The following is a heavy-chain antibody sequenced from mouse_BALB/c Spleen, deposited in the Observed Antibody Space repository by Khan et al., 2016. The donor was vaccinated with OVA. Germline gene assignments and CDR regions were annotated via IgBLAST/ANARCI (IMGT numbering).Heavy chain of an antibody. CDR1: GYPLTSYW. CDR3: VRSFHYGSSTWLAD. CDR2: IDPSDSYT. J-gene: IGHJ3*01. V-gene: IGHV1-69*02. Sequence: QVQLQQPGAELVKPGASVKLSCKASGYPLTSYWLHWVKQRPGQGPEWIGEIDPSDSYTNYNQKFEGRATLTVDNSSSTTYMYLSSLTSEESAVYDCVRSFHYGSSTWLADWGQGTLVTVSS. D-gene: IGHD1-1*01.